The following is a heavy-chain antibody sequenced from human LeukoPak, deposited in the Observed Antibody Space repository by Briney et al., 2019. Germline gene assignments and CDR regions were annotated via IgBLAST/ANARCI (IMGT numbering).Heavy chain of an antibody. J-gene: IGHJ4*02. CDR2: ISNSGSTI. V-gene: IGHV3-48*03. CDR3: ARDSRLLSDFDY. CDR1: GFTFSSYE. Sequence: GSLRLSCAASGFTFSSYEMNWVRQAPGKGLEWVSYISNSGSTIYYADSVKGRFTISRDNAKNSLYLQMNSLRAEDTAVYYCARDSRLLSDFDYWGQGTLVTVSS. D-gene: IGHD2-21*02.